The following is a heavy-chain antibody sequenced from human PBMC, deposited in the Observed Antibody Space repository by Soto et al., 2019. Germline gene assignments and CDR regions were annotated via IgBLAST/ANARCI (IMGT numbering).Heavy chain of an antibody. CDR1: GFSLSANGVA. V-gene: IGHV2-5*01. Sequence: SGPTLVHPTQTLTLTCTCSGFSLSANGVAVTWIRQPPGKALEWLALIYWNDDKMYSPSLKSRLTITKDTSKNQVVLTMTNVDPVDTARYFCAHSSNSYYDFLSSSYSSLFYHYGMDVWGQGTTVTVSS. D-gene: IGHD3-3*01. CDR3: AHSSNSYYDFLSSSYSSLFYHYGMDV. J-gene: IGHJ6*02. CDR2: IYWNDDK.